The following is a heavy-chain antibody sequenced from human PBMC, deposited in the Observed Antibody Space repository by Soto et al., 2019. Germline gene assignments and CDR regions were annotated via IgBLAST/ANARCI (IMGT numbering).Heavy chain of an antibody. D-gene: IGHD4-4*01. CDR1: GGSISSGGYS. CDR2: IYHSGST. CDR3: ARGMTTVTTLDY. V-gene: IGHV4-30-2*01. J-gene: IGHJ4*02. Sequence: QLQLQESGSGLVKPSQTLSLTCAVSGGSISSGGYSWSWIRQPPGKGLEWIGYIYHSGSTYYNPSLKSRITISIDRSKNQLPLKRSSVTAADTAAYYCARGMTTVTTLDYWGQGTLVTVSS.